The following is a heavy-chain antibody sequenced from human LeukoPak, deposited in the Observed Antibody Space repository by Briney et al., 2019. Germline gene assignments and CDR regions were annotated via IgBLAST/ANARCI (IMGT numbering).Heavy chain of an antibody. CDR1: GYTFTSYY. D-gene: IGHD3-3*01. Sequence: GASVKVSCKASGYTFTSYYIHWVRQAPGQGLEWMGIIDPSGGSTSYAQKFQGRVIMTRDTSTSTVYMELSSLRSEDTAVYYCARDRYDSYPMDVWGQGTTVTVSS. CDR2: IDPSGGST. J-gene: IGHJ6*02. V-gene: IGHV1-46*01. CDR3: ARDRYDSYPMDV.